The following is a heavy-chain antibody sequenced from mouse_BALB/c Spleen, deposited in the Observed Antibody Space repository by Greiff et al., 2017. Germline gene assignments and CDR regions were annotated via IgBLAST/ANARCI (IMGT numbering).Heavy chain of an antibody. J-gene: IGHJ3*01. V-gene: IGHV1-67*01. CDR3: ARPTGDGYPFAY. Sequence: QVQLQQSGPELVRPGVSVKISCKGSGYTFTDYAMHWVKQSHAKSLEWIGVISTYYGNTNYNQKFKGKATMTVDKSSSTAYMELARLTSEDSAIYYCARPTGDGYPFAYWGQGTLVTVSA. CDR2: ISTYYGNT. D-gene: IGHD2-3*01. CDR1: GYTFTDYA.